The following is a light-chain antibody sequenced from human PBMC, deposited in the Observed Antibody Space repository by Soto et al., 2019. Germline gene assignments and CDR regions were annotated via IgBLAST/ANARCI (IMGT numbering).Light chain of an antibody. CDR3: QQTPSFPLT. CDR1: QGITSW. J-gene: IGKJ4*01. V-gene: IGKV1-12*01. Sequence: DIQVTQSPSSVSASVGDRVTITCRASQGITSWLAWYQQKPGRAPKLLIYAASSLQSGIPSRCSGSGSGTNFTLTISSLQPEDVATYYCQQTPSFPLTFGGGTKVEIK. CDR2: AAS.